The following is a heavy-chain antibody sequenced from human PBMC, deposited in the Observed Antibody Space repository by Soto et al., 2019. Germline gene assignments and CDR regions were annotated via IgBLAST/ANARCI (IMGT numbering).Heavy chain of an antibody. D-gene: IGHD1-26*01. CDR1: GFTFSSYS. J-gene: IGHJ5*02. V-gene: IGHV3-48*02. CDR3: AREGGSLNWFDP. CDR2: ISSSSSTI. Sequence: EVQLVESGGGLVQPGGSLRLSCAASGFTFSSYSMNWVRQAPGKGLEWVSYISSSSSTIYYADSVKGRFTISRDNAKNSLYMQMKSLRDEDTAVYYCAREGGSLNWFDPWGQGTLVTVSS.